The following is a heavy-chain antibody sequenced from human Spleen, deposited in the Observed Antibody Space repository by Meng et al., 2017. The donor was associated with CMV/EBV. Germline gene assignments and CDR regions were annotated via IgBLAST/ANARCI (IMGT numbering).Heavy chain of an antibody. CDR3: ARGKAYYDSNYYFDY. CDR2: IIPIFGTA. CDR1: GGPFSSYA. V-gene: IGHV1-69*05. D-gene: IGHD3-22*01. J-gene: IGHJ4*02. Sequence: SGGPFSSYAISWVRQAPGQGLEWMGGIIPIFGTANYAQKFQGRVTITTDESTSTAYMELSSLRSEDTAVYYCARGKAYYDSNYYFDYWGQGTLVTVSS.